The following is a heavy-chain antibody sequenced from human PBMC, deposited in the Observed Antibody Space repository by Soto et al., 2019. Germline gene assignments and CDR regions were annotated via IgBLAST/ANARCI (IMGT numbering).Heavy chain of an antibody. CDR3: AKDRVTGSSVWDPFDI. D-gene: IGHD2-15*01. V-gene: IGHV3-23*01. J-gene: IGHJ3*02. CDR2: IGADDT. Sequence: EVHLLESGGGLVQPGGSLRLSCAASGFTVSSFAMSWVRQAPGKGLEWVSSIGADDTYYADSVKGRFTISRDSSKNTVSLQMNSLRTEDTAAYYCAKDRVTGSSVWDPFDIWGQGTTVTVST. CDR1: GFTVSSFA.